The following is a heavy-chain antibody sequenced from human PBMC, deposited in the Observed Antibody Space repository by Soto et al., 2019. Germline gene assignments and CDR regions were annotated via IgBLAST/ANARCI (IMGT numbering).Heavy chain of an antibody. CDR2: VSHRGNT. D-gene: IGHD3-16*02. V-gene: IGHV4-31*11. Sequence: TPSLTCVVSGGFFARDAYHWGWILRHRGKGLEWIGYVSHRGNTYYNPSLKSRLTISLDTYKNQFYLHLTSVTAADTAVYYCARYRFTATWSKFDYWGQGTQVTVS. J-gene: IGHJ4*02. CDR3: ARYRFTATWSKFDY. CDR1: GGFFARDAYH.